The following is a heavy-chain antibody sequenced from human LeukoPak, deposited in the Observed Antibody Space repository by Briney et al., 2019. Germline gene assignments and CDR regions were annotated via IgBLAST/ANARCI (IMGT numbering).Heavy chain of an antibody. J-gene: IGHJ6*04. Sequence: SVKVSCKASGGTFSSYAISWVRQAPGQGPEWMGGIIPIFGTANYAQKFQGRVTITADESTSTAYMELSSLRSEDTAVYYCVWGSYNYYYYGMDVWGKGTTVTVSS. CDR1: GGTFSSYA. CDR3: VWGSYNYYYYGMDV. V-gene: IGHV1-69*01. CDR2: IIPIFGTA. D-gene: IGHD3-16*01.